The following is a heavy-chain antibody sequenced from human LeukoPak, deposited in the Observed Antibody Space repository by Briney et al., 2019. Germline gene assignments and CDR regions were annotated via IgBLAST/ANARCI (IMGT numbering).Heavy chain of an antibody. CDR1: GFTFSNYA. D-gene: IGHD7-27*01. J-gene: IGHJ3*02. Sequence: GGSLRLSCVASGFTFSNYAMSWVRQAPGKGLEWVSSISDGGGGTYYADSVKGRFTISRDNSKNTLYLLMNSLRAEDTAVYYCARGLTGTDAFDIWGQGTMVTVSS. CDR3: ARGLTGTDAFDI. V-gene: IGHV3-23*01. CDR2: ISDGGGGT.